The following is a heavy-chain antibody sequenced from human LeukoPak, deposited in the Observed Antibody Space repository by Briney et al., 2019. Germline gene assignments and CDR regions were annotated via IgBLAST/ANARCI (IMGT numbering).Heavy chain of an antibody. V-gene: IGHV3-23*01. CDR2: ISGSGGST. CDR3: ARRVSGWSGPNDAFDI. D-gene: IGHD6-19*01. J-gene: IGHJ3*02. CDR1: GCTFTNYA. Sequence: GGSLRLSCAASGCTFTNYAMSWVRQAPGKGLEGVSVISGSGGSTNYADSVNGPFTISRDNSKNTLYLQMNSLRAEHTAVYYCARRVSGWSGPNDAFDIWGQGTVVTVS.